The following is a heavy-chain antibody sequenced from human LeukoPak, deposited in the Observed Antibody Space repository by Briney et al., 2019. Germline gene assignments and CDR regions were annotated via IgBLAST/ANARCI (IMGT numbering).Heavy chain of an antibody. D-gene: IGHD5-18*01. CDR1: GFSLSNHW. CDR3: ARHGYCYGWDC. J-gene: IGHJ4*02. Sequence: GGSLRLSCAASGFSLSNHWMTWVRQAPGKGLEWVANINDDGSEKYYADSVKGRFTISRDNAKNSLYLQMNSLRADDTADYYCARHGYCYGWDCWGQGTLVSVSS. CDR2: INDDGSEK. V-gene: IGHV3-7*01.